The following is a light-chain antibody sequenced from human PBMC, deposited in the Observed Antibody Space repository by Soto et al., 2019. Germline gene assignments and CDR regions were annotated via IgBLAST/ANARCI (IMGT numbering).Light chain of an antibody. CDR1: NSNIGTGYD. CDR2: GNS. Sequence: QSVLTQPPSVSGAPGQRVTISCTGSNSNIGTGYDVHWYQQFPGTAPKVLIYGNSNRPSGVPDRFSGSKSGTSASLAITGLQAEDEADYYCQSYDSSLSMVVFGGGTKLTVL. CDR3: QSYDSSLSMVV. V-gene: IGLV1-40*01. J-gene: IGLJ2*01.